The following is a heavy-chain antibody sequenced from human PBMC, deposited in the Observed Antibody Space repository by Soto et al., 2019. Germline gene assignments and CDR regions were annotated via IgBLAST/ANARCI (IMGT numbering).Heavy chain of an antibody. CDR3: ARAGAAPYYYYGLDV. D-gene: IGHD3-10*01. CDR1: GYTFTAYD. CDR2: IRAYNGDT. V-gene: IGHV1-18*01. Sequence: GASVKVSCKTSGYTFTAYDIYWVRQAPGQGLEWMGWIRAYNGDTNYAQKFQTRVTMTTDKFTDTAYMDLRSLTSDDTAIYYCARAGAAPYYYYGLDVWGQGTTVTVSS. J-gene: IGHJ6*02.